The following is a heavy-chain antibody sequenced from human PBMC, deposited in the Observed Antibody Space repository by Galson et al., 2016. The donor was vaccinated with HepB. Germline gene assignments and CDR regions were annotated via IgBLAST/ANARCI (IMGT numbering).Heavy chain of an antibody. CDR3: ARQDFAGVYFDY. J-gene: IGHJ4*02. CDR1: GLSITSNY. CDR2: LYSSGNT. Sequence: SLRLSCAVSGLSITSNYMTWVRQAPGKGLEWVSFLYSSGNTYYADSVKCRFTFSRDNSKNTLYLQMTRLTVDDTAVYYCARQDFAGVYFDYWGQGNLVTVSS. V-gene: IGHV3-66*04. D-gene: IGHD7-27*01.